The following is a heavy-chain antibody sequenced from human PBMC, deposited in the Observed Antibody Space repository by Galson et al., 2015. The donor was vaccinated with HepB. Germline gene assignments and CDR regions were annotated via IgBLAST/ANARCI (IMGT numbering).Heavy chain of an antibody. CDR2: INHSGST. Sequence: LSLTCAVYGGSFSGYYWSWIRQPPGKGLEWIGEINHSGSTNYNPSLKSRVTISVDTSKNQFSLKLSSVTAADTAVYYCARDGSSWYSGFDYWGQGTLVTVSS. D-gene: IGHD6-13*01. CDR3: ARDGSSWYSGFDY. V-gene: IGHV4-34*01. CDR1: GGSFSGYY. J-gene: IGHJ4*02.